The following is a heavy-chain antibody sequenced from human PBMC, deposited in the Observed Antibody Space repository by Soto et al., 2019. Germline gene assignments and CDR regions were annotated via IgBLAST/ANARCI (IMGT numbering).Heavy chain of an antibody. D-gene: IGHD6-19*01. J-gene: IGHJ5*02. V-gene: IGHV4-39*01. Sequence: SETLSLTCTVSGGSISSSSYYWGWIRQPPGKGLEWIGSIYYSGSTYYTPSLKSRVTISVDTSKNQFSLKLSSVTAADTAVYYCARHTNGPGRAVAGINWFDPWGQGTLVTVSS. CDR2: IYYSGST. CDR1: GGSISSSSYY. CDR3: ARHTNGPGRAVAGINWFDP.